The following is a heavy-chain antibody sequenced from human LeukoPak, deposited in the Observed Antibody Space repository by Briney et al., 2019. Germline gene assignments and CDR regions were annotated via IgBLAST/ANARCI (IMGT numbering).Heavy chain of an antibody. J-gene: IGHJ3*02. CDR1: GVSIGGYY. Sequence: RSSETLSLTCTVSGVSIGGYYWSWLRQPPGKGLEWLGYTHHSGTTNYNPSVGSRLTTSVDTSRKQVSLKLSSVTAADTAVYYCARHSADRAFDIWGQGTMVTLSS. D-gene: IGHD6-25*01. CDR3: ARHSADRAFDI. V-gene: IGHV4-59*08. CDR2: THHSGTT.